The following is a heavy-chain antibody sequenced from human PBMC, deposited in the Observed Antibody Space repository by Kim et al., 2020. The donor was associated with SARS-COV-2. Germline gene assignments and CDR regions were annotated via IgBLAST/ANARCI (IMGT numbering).Heavy chain of an antibody. J-gene: IGHJ3*01. Sequence: GGSLRLSCAASGFTVSSNYMSWVRQAPGKGLEWVSIIYSGGVTYYADSVKGRFTISRDNSKNTLYLQINSLRAEDTALYYCARVLAVAGDDAFDLWGQGTMVTVSS. CDR3: ARVLAVAGDDAFDL. CDR2: IYSGGVT. D-gene: IGHD6-19*01. CDR1: GFTVSSNY. V-gene: IGHV3-66*01.